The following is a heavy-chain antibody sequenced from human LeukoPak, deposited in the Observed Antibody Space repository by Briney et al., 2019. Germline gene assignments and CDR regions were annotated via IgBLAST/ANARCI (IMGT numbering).Heavy chain of an antibody. D-gene: IGHD1-26*01. CDR1: GYTFTSYG. J-gene: IGHJ4*02. CDR2: ISAYNGNT. V-gene: IGHV1-18*01. CDR3: ARDAPGRVGATKNDY. Sequence: ASVKVSCKASGYTFTSYGISWVRQAPGQGLEWMGWISAYNGNTNYAQKLQGRVTMTTDTSTSTAYMELRSLRSDDTAVYYCARDAPGRVGATKNDYWGQGTLVTVSS.